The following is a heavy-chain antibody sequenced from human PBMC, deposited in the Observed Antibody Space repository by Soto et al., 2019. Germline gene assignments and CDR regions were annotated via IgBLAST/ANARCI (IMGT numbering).Heavy chain of an antibody. D-gene: IGHD5-12*01. J-gene: IGHJ4*02. CDR1: WLTCISFA. V-gene: IGHV3-23*01. Sequence: QRVPKAAAWLTCISFAIRWVRQDKGKGLEWASAISGSGGSTYYADSVKGRFTISRDNSKNTLYLQMNSLRAEDTAVYYCAKSVHSGYPENLDYWGQGPLVTVSS. CDR3: AKSVHSGYPENLDY. CDR2: ISGSGGST.